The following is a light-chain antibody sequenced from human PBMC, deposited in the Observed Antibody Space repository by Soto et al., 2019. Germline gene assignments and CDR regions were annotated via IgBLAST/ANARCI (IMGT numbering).Light chain of an antibody. CDR3: LQDYNYPGT. CDR1: QGIRDD. Sequence: AIQMTQSPSSLSASVGDRVTITCRASQGIRDDLGWYQQKPGKAPKLLIYSASSLQSGVPSRFSGSGSGTDFTLTISSLQPEDFATYYCLQDYNYPGTFGQGTKVDIQ. CDR2: SAS. J-gene: IGKJ1*01. V-gene: IGKV1-6*01.